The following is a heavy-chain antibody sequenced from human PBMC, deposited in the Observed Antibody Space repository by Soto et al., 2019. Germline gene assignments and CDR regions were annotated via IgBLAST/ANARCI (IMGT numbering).Heavy chain of an antibody. CDR2: ISYDSSNK. V-gene: IGHV3-30*18. CDR1: GFTFSYG. J-gene: IGHJ4*02. Sequence: VQLLESGGGLIQPGGSLRLSCAASGFTFSYGIHWLRQAPGKGLEWVAYISYDSSNKFYGDSVKGRFTISRDNSKITQFLQMNSLRADDTAVYYCAKLVIGYCSGNTCDDYWGQGTLVAVSS. CDR3: AKLVIGYCSGNTCDDY. D-gene: IGHD2-15*01.